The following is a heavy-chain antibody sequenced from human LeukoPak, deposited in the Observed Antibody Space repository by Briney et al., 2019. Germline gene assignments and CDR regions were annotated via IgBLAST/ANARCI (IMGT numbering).Heavy chain of an antibody. D-gene: IGHD1-14*01. CDR3: AILDPEDAFDI. Sequence: PGGSLRLSCAASGFTFDDYAMHWVRQAPGKGLEWVSLISWDGGSTYYADSVKGRFTISRDNSKTSLYLQMNSLRAEDTALYYCAILDPEDAFDIWGQGTMVTVSS. V-gene: IGHV3-43D*03. CDR1: GFTFDDYA. J-gene: IGHJ3*02. CDR2: ISWDGGST.